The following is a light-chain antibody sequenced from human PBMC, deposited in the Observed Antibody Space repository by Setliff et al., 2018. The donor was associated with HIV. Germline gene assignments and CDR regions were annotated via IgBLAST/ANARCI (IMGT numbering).Light chain of an antibody. CDR1: SSDIGDYES. CDR2: DVT. Sequence: QSVLTQPASVSGSPGQSITISCTGSSSDIGDYESVSWYQQHPGEVPKLMIYDVTKRPSGVSNRFSASKSGNTASLTISGLQAEDEAHYYCCSHAGGDTWIFGGGTKSPS. CDR3: CSHAGGDTWI. V-gene: IGLV2-23*02. J-gene: IGLJ2*01.